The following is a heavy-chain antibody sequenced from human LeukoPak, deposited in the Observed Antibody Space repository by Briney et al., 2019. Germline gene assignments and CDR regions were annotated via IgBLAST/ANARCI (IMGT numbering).Heavy chain of an antibody. CDR3: ARAIAVAGPHYFDY. Sequence: PGGSLRLSCAASGFTFSDYTMNWVRQAPGKGLEWVSSIGSVTTYIYYADSVKGRFTISRDNAKNSLYLQMDSLRAEDTAIYYCARAIAVAGPHYFDYWGQGTLVTVSS. J-gene: IGHJ4*02. CDR2: IGSVTTYI. CDR1: GFTFSDYT. D-gene: IGHD6-19*01. V-gene: IGHV3-21*01.